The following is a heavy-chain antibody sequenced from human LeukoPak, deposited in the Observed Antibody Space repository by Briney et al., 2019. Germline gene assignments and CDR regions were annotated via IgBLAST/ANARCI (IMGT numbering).Heavy chain of an antibody. Sequence: KPSETLSLTCAVYGGSFSGYYWSWIRQPPGKGLEWIGYIYYSGSTNYNPSLKSRVTISVDTSKNQFSLKLSSVTAADTAVYYCATRVGNYGDMDVWGKGTTVTVSS. CDR1: GGSFSGYY. CDR3: ATRVGNYGDMDV. CDR2: IYYSGST. V-gene: IGHV4-59*01. D-gene: IGHD4-11*01. J-gene: IGHJ6*03.